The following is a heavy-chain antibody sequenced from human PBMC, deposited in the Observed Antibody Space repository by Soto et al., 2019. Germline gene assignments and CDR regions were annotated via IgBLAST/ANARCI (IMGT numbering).Heavy chain of an antibody. J-gene: IGHJ3*02. D-gene: IGHD3-3*01. Sequence: GGSLRLSCAAPGFTVSSNHMSWVRQAQGKGLEWVSVIYSGGSTYYADSVKGSFTISRDNSKNTLYLQMKRLRAEDTDVVSCDRDFPYHPNRFFVNPLDAVDIWGQGTMVTVSS. CDR2: IYSGGST. CDR3: DRDFPYHPNRFFVNPLDAVDI. V-gene: IGHV3-66*01. CDR1: GFTVSSNH.